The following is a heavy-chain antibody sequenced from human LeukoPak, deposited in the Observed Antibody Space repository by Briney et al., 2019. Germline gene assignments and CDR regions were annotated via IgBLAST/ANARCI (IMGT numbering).Heavy chain of an antibody. CDR2: IGTAGDS. V-gene: IGHV3-13*01. D-gene: IGHD6-19*01. CDR3: ARSVAGSSWFDP. J-gene: IGHJ5*02. Sequence: PGGSLRLSCAASGFSFSSYDMHWVRQITGKGLEWVSVIGTAGDSLYAGSARGRFTISRENAKNSLYLQMNGLRAGDTAVYYCARSVAGSSWFDPWGQGTLVTVSS. CDR1: GFSFSSYD.